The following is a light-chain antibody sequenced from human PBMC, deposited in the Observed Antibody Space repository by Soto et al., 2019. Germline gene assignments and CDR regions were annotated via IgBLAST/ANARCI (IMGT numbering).Light chain of an antibody. CDR3: SSYTGSSTV. V-gene: IGLV2-14*03. CDR2: DVS. Sequence: QSVLTQPASVSGSPGQSITMSCTGTSSDVGGYDYVSWYQQHPDKAPKLIMYDVSTRPSGVSHRFSGSKSGSTASLTISGLQADDEADYYCSSYTGSSTVFGIGTKVTVL. CDR1: SSDVGGYDY. J-gene: IGLJ1*01.